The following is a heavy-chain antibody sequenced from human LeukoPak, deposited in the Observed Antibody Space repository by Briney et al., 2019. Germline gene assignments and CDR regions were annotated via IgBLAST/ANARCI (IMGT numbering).Heavy chain of an antibody. D-gene: IGHD2-15*01. CDR1: GESLNSYY. CDR3: ARGAWATRLGS. V-gene: IGHV4-34*01. Sequence: SETLSLTCAVYGESLNSYYWSWVRQPPGEGLEWIGEIYESGTTEYNPSLKSRVTVSMVPSKQQFPLSLSSVTAADTAVYYCARGAWATRLGSWGLGTPVIVSS. J-gene: IGHJ4*02. CDR2: IYESGTT.